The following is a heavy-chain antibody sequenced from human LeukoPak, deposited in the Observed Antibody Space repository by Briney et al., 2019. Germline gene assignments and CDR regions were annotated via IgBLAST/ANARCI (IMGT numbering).Heavy chain of an antibody. Sequence: GGFLRLSCVVSGFTFTSNYMSWVRQAPGKGLEWVSAISGSGGSTYYADSVKGRFTISRDNSKNTLYLQMNSLRAEDTAVYYCAKRSYDILTGFDYWGQGTLVTVSS. CDR2: ISGSGGST. J-gene: IGHJ4*02. V-gene: IGHV3-23*01. D-gene: IGHD3-9*01. CDR1: GFTFTSNY. CDR3: AKRSYDILTGFDY.